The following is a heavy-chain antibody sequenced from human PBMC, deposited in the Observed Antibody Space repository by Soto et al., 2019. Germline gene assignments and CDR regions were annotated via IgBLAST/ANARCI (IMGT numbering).Heavy chain of an antibody. V-gene: IGHV4-39*01. CDR2: IYYSXRT. D-gene: IGHD3-16*01. CDR1: CGSITSSSYY. CDR3: ARHLSGGVFRY. J-gene: IGHJ4*02. Sequence: XXTLSLTCTVSCGSITSSSYYWGWIRQPXGKGMEWIGXIYYSXRTYYKPSLKXXVTISVDTSNNQLSLKLSSVNAADTDVYYCARHLSGGVFRYWGKGTLVTVSS.